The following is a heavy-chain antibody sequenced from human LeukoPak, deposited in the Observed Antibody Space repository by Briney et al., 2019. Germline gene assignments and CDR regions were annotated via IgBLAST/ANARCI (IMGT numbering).Heavy chain of an antibody. V-gene: IGHV3-53*01. CDR3: ARTGVVPAAISDYYYGMDV. CDR2: IYSGGST. CDR1: AFTVNSTC. D-gene: IGHD2-2*01. Sequence: GGSLRLSYAPSAFTVNSTCMSWVQKAPGAGLVRESVIYSGGSTYYADSVKGRFTISRDNSKNTLYLQMNSLRAEDTAVYYCARTGVVPAAISDYYYGMDVWGQGTTVTVSS. J-gene: IGHJ6*02.